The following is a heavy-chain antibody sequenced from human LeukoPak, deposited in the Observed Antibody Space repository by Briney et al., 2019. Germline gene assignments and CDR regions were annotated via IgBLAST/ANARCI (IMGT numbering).Heavy chain of an antibody. CDR1: GGSISSSSYY. CDR3: ARWMGGAAAGHYYYYMDV. Sequence: SETLSLTCTVSGGSISSSSYYWGWIRQPPGKGLEWIGSIYYSGSTYYNPSLKSRVTISVDTSKNQFSLKLSSVTAADTAVYYCARWMGGAAAGHYYYYMDVWGKGTTVTISS. CDR2: IYYSGST. D-gene: IGHD6-13*01. V-gene: IGHV4-39*07. J-gene: IGHJ6*03.